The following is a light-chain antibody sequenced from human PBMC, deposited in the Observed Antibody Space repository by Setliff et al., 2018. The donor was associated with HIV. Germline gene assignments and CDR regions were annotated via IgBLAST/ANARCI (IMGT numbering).Light chain of an antibody. CDR1: SSDVGGYNY. V-gene: IGLV2-14*01. CDR2: DVS. Sequence: QSALTQPASVSGSPGQSITISCTGTSSDVGGYNYVSWYQQHPGKAPKLMIYDVSKRPSGVSNRFSGSKSGNTASLTISGLQTEDEADYYCSSYAGTNNPYVFGTGTKVT. J-gene: IGLJ1*01. CDR3: SSYAGTNNPYV.